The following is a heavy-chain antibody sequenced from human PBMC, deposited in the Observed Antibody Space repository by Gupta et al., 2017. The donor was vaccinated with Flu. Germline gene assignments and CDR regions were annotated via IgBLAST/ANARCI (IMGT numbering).Heavy chain of an antibody. J-gene: IGHJ5*02. CDR1: GFTFXSYS. D-gene: IGHD1-26*01. V-gene: IGHV3-21*01. CDR3: ARVIVGATYENWFDP. Sequence: LXESXGXXVKPXGSLXXXCAASGFTFXSYSMNWVRXAPGKGLEWVSSISSSGSYIYYADSVKGRFTISRDNAKNSLFLQMNSLRAEDTAVYYCARVIVGATYENWFDPWGQGTLLTGSS. CDR2: ISSSGSYI.